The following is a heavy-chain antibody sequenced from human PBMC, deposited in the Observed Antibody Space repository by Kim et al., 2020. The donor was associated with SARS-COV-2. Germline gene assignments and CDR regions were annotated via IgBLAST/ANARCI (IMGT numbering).Heavy chain of an antibody. J-gene: IGHJ3*01. V-gene: IGHV3-74*01. CDR2: INGDGGHT. CDR3: SRGLLYDFWSGLDAFDV. D-gene: IGHD3-3*01. CDR1: GFTASSYW. Sequence: GGSLRLSCVASGFTASSYWIHWVRQVPGEGLVWLCRINGDGGHTTCADSVKGRLIISRDNAKNTVYLQMNSLGAEDTAVYYCSRGLLYDFWSGLDAFDVWGQGTMATVSS.